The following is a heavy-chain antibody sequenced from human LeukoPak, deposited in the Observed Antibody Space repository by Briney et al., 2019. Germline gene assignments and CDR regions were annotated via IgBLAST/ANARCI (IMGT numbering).Heavy chain of an antibody. CDR3: ARLYNWNSFDY. V-gene: IGHV4-59*11. D-gene: IGHD1-20*01. Sequence: SETLPLTCTVSGGSISSHYWSWIRQPPGKGLEWIGYIYYSGSTNYNPSLKSRVTISVDTSKNQFSLKLSSVTAADTAVYYCARLYNWNSFDYWGQGTLVTVSS. CDR2: IYYSGST. J-gene: IGHJ4*02. CDR1: GGSISSHY.